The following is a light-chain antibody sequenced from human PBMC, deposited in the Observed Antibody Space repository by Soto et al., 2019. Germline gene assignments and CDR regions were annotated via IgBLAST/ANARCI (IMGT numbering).Light chain of an antibody. CDR3: QKYNSARWT. J-gene: IGKJ1*01. V-gene: IGKV1-27*01. CDR2: AAS. Sequence: DIQMTQSPSSLSASVGDRVTITCRASQGITNYLAWYQQKPGRVPKLLIYAASSLQSGVPPRFSGSGSGTDFTLTISSLQPEDVATYYCQKYNSARWTFGQGTKVDIK. CDR1: QGITNY.